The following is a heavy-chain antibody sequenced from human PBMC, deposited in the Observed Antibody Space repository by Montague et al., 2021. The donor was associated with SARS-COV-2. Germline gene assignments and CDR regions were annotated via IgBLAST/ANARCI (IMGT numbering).Heavy chain of an antibody. CDR2: IYYSGST. D-gene: IGHD2-8*01. CDR1: GGSISSNSCY. V-gene: IGHV4-39*01. CDR3: ARQSRVCPNALCYAFDY. J-gene: IGHJ4*02. Sequence: SETLSLTCTVSGGSISSNSCYWSCIPQPPGKGLVGKVNIYYSGSTYYNSSLQSRVTISVDTSKNQFSLSLRSVTAADTSVYYCARQSRVCPNALCYAFDYWGQGTLVTVSS.